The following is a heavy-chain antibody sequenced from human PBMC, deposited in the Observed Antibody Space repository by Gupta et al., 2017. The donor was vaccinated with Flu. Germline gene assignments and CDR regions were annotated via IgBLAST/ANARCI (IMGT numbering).Heavy chain of an antibody. J-gene: IGHJ5*02. CDR1: GGSFSGYS. CDR2: INHSGSK. V-gene: IGHV4-34*01. CDR3: SKVRGPRRGNWFAP. Sequence: QVQLQQWGAGLLKPSETLSLTCAVYGGSFSGYSWSWIRQPPGKGLEWIGEINHSGSKNYNPARKSRVTISVDTSKNQLSRKLRSVTAAETAVYYFSKVRGPRRGNWFAPGGQGTMVTVYS. D-gene: IGHD3-10*01.